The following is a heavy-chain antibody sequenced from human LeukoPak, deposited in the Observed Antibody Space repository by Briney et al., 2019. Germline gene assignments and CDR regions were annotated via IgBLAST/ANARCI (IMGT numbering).Heavy chain of an antibody. Sequence: GESLKISCKGSGYSFTSYWIGWVRQMPGKGLEWMGIIYPGDSDTTYSPSFQGKVTISADQTISTAYLQWSRLKASDTAMYYCARLWKNKGYSYGYYWGQGTLVTVSS. CDR3: ARLWKNKGYSYGYY. V-gene: IGHV5-51*01. D-gene: IGHD5-18*01. CDR1: GYSFTSYW. CDR2: IYPGDSDT. J-gene: IGHJ4*02.